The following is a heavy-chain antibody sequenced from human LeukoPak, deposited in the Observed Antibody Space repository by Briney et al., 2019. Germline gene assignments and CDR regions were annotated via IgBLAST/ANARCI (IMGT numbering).Heavy chain of an antibody. D-gene: IGHD6-13*01. J-gene: IGHJ5*02. CDR1: GFTFSSYG. CDR3: AKDEWAAADTHPLFDP. V-gene: IGHV3-30*02. CDR2: IRYDGSNK. Sequence: SGGSLRLSCAASGFTFSSYGMHWVRQAPGKGLEWVAFIRYDGSNKYYANSVKGRFTISRDNSKNTLYPQMNSLRAEDTAVYYCAKDEWAAADTHPLFDPWGQGTLVTVSS.